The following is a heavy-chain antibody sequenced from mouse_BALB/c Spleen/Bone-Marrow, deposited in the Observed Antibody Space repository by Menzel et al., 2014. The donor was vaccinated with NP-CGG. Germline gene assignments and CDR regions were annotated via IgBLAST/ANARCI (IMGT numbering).Heavy chain of an antibody. D-gene: IGHD2-14*01. CDR1: GFTFSSFG. CDR3: ARDVPLYDVGYFDY. V-gene: IGHV5-17*02. Sequence: EVKLMESGGGLVQPGGSQKLSCAASGFTFSSFGMHWVRQAPEKGLEWVAYISSGSSTIYYADTVKGRFTISRDNPKNTLFLQMTSLRSEDTAMYYCARDVPLYDVGYFDYWGQGTTLTVSS. J-gene: IGHJ2*01. CDR2: ISSGSSTI.